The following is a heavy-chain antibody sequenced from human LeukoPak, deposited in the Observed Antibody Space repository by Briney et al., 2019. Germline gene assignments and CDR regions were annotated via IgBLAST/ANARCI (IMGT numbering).Heavy chain of an antibody. CDR3: ARSFWNNYVTSPFDY. J-gene: IGHJ4*02. CDR1: GYSISSGYY. CDR2: IYHSGST. Sequence: PSETLSLTCAVSGYSISSGYYWGWIRQPTGNGLEWIGSIYHSGSTYYNPSLKSRVTISVDTSKNQFSLKLSSVTAADTAVYYCARSFWNNYVTSPFDYWGQGTLVAVSS. D-gene: IGHD3-3*01. V-gene: IGHV4-38-2*01.